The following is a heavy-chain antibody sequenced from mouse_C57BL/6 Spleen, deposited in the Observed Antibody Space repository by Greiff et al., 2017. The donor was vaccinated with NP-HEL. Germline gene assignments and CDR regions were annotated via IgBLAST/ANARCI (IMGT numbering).Heavy chain of an antibody. CDR3: AGGEGPFAY. V-gene: IGHV3-6*01. Sequence: EVKLMESGPGLVKPSQSLSLTCSVTGYSITSGYYWNWIRQFPGNKLEWMGYISYDGSNNYNPSLKNRISITRDTSKNQFFLKLNAVTTEDTATYCCAGGEGPFAYWGQGTLVTVSA. CDR2: ISYDGSN. J-gene: IGHJ3*01. CDR1: GYSITSGYY.